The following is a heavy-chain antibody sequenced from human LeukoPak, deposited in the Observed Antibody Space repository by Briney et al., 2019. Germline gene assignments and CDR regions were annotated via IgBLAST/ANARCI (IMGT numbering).Heavy chain of an antibody. V-gene: IGHV3-7*01. D-gene: IGHD6-13*01. Sequence: GGSLRLSCAASGFTLRNHWMSWVRQAPGKGLEWVANIKQDGSGKYYVDSVKGRFTISRDNAKNSLYLQMNSLRAEDTAVYYCARLGYSSSWYPWGQGTLVTVSS. CDR2: IKQDGSGK. CDR3: ARLGYSSSWYP. CDR1: GFTLRNHW. J-gene: IGHJ5*02.